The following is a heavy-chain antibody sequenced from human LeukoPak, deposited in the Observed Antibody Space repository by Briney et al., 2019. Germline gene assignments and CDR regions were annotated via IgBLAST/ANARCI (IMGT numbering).Heavy chain of an antibody. V-gene: IGHV1-18*01. Sequence: ASVKVSCKPSGYAFTSYGINWVRQAPGQGLEWMGCISAYNGNTNYAQKLQSRVTMNTDTSTSTAYMELRSLRSDDTAVYYCARGGYYYDSSGYLNYFDYWGQGTLVTVSS. CDR1: GYAFTSYG. CDR3: ARGGYYYDSSGYLNYFDY. J-gene: IGHJ4*02. D-gene: IGHD3-22*01. CDR2: ISAYNGNT.